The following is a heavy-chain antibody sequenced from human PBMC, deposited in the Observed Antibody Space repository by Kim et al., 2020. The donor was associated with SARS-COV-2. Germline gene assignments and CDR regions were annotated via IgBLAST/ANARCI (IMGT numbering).Heavy chain of an antibody. D-gene: IGHD1-1*01. CDR2: IYPGDSDT. J-gene: IGHJ5*02. Sequence: GESLKISCKGSGYSFTSYWIGWVRQMPGKGLEWMGIIYPGDSDTRYSPSFQGQVTISADKSISTAYLQWSSLKASDTAMYYCATSLQLERLWFDPWGQGTLVTVSS. CDR3: ATSLQLERLWFDP. CDR1: GYSFTSYW. V-gene: IGHV5-51*01.